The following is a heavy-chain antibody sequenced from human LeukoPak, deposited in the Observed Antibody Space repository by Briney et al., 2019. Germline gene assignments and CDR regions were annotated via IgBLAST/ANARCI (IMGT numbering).Heavy chain of an antibody. CDR1: GGSFSSYY. CDR2: IYYSGST. J-gene: IGHJ4*02. D-gene: IGHD5-12*01. CDR3: ARLRGYDYGGFEY. Sequence: SETLSLTCTASGGSFSSYYWGWIRQPPGKGLEWIGSIYYSGSTYYNPSLKSRVTISVDTSKNQFSLKLSSVTAADSAMYYCARLRGYDYGGFEYWGQGTLVTVSS. V-gene: IGHV4-39*01.